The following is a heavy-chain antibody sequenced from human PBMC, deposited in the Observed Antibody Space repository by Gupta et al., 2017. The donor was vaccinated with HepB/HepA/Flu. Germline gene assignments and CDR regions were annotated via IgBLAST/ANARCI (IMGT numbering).Heavy chain of an antibody. D-gene: IGHD3-22*01. CDR1: GGSISSGDYY. CDR3: ARCITYYYDSSGPNGAFDI. CDR2: IYYSGST. Sequence: QVQLQESGPGLVKPSQTLSLTCTVSGGSISSGDYYWSWIRQPPGKGLEWIGYIYYSGSTYYNPSLKSRVTISVDTSKNQFSLKLSSVTAADTAVYYCARCITYYYDSSGPNGAFDIWGQGTMVTVSS. J-gene: IGHJ3*02. V-gene: IGHV4-30-4*01.